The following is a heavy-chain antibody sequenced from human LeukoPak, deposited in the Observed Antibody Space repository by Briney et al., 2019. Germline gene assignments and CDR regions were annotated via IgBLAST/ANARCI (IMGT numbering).Heavy chain of an antibody. Sequence: SHTLSLTSAISGDSVSSNSAAWNWIRQSPSRGLEWLGRTYFRSKWYNDYAVSVKSRVTINPDTSKNQFSLQLNSVTPDDTAVYYCARGHNGGYLNGMDVWGPGTTVTVS. J-gene: IGHJ6*02. CDR1: GDSVSSNSAA. CDR2: TYFRSKWYN. D-gene: IGHD1-26*01. CDR3: ARGHNGGYLNGMDV. V-gene: IGHV6-1*01.